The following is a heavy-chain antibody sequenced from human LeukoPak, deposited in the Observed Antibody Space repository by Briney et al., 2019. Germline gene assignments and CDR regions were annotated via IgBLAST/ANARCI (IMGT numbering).Heavy chain of an antibody. Sequence: SQTLSLTCAISGDSVSSNSAAWNWIRQSPSRGLEWLGRTYCRSKWYNAYAVSVKSRITINPDTSKNQFSLQLNSVTPEDTAVYYCARGPWGSGSSPSTPIDYWGQGTLVTVSS. D-gene: IGHD3-10*01. CDR3: ARGPWGSGSSPSTPIDY. CDR2: TYCRSKWYN. V-gene: IGHV6-1*01. J-gene: IGHJ4*02. CDR1: GDSVSSNSAA.